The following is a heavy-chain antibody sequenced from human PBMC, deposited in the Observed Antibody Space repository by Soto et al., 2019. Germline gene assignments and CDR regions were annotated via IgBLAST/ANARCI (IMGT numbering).Heavy chain of an antibody. CDR1: GGSISSYY. CDR2: IYYSGST. J-gene: IGHJ5*02. CDR3: ARVMATPNWFDP. V-gene: IGHV4-30-4*08. D-gene: IGHD3-10*01. Sequence: LSLTCTVSGGSISSYYWSWIRQPPGKGLEWIGYIYYSGSTYYNPSLKSRVTISVDTSKNQLSLKLSSVTAADTAVYYCARVMATPNWFDPWGQGTLVTVSS.